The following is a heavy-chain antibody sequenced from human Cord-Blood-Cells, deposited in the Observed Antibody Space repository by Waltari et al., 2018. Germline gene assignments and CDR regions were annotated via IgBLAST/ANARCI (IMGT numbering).Heavy chain of an antibody. J-gene: IGHJ4*02. CDR3: ARATVQELKQQLVRGTFDY. D-gene: IGHD6-13*01. V-gene: IGHV6-1*01. CDR2: TYYRSKWYN. CDR1: GDSVSSNSAA. Sequence: QVQLQQSGPGLVKPSQTLSLTCAISGDSVSSNSAAWNWIRQSPSRGLEWLGRTYYRSKWYNDYAVSGKSRITINPDTSKNQFSLQLNSVTPEDTAVYYCARATVQELKQQLVRGTFDYWGQGTLVTVSS.